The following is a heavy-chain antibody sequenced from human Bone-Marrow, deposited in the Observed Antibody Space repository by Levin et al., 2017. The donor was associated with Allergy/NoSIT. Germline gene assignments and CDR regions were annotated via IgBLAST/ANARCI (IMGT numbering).Heavy chain of an antibody. V-gene: IGHV3-9*01. Sequence: GGSLRLSCAASGFTFDDYAMHWVRQAPGKGLEWVSGISWNSGSIGYADSVKGRFTISRDNAKNSLYLQMNSLRAEDTALYYCAKEHHNNPGFGYYGMDVWGQGTTVTVSS. CDR1: GFTFDDYA. CDR2: ISWNSGSI. J-gene: IGHJ6*02. D-gene: IGHD3-10*01. CDR3: AKEHHNNPGFGYYGMDV.